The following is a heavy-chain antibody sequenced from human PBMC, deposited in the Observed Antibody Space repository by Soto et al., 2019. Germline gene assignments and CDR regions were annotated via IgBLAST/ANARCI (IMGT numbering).Heavy chain of an antibody. V-gene: IGHV2-5*02. J-gene: IGHJ4*02. CDR2: IFWDDDK. CDR3: ARILTATGGHFDS. CDR1: GFSLTTSGVG. D-gene: IGHD2-8*02. Sequence: QITLKESGPTLVKPTQTLTLTCSFSGFSLTTSGVGVGWVRQSPEKALEWLALIFWDDDKRYSPSLRSRLTIAKDTFKNQVVLTLTNVEPVDTATYYCARILTATGGHFDSWGRGALVTVSS.